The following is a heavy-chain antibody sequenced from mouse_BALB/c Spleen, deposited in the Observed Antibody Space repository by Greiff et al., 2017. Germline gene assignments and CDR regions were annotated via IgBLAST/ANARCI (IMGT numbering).Heavy chain of an antibody. V-gene: IGHV3-8*02. CDR3: ARSSSGTAWFAY. CDR2: ISYSGST. Sequence: EVQLVESGPSLVKPSQTLSLTCSVTGDSITSGYWNWIRKFPGNKLEYMVYISYSGSTYYNPSLKSRISITRDTSKNQYYLQLNSVTTEDTATYYCARSSSGTAWFAYWGQGTLVTVSA. CDR1: GDSITSGY. D-gene: IGHD4-1*01. J-gene: IGHJ3*01.